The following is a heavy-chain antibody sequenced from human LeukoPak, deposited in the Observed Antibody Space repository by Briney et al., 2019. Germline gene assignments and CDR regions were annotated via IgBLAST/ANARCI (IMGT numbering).Heavy chain of an antibody. J-gene: IGHJ4*01. Sequence: GGSLRLSCAASGFTFSSYWMSWVRQAPGKGLEWVANIKQDGSEKYYVDSVKGRFTISRDNAKNSLYLQMNSLRAEDTAVYYCARAYGYSSSWPTDYWVQGTLVTVSS. CDR1: GFTFSSYW. V-gene: IGHV3-7*01. D-gene: IGHD6-13*01. CDR3: ARAYGYSSSWPTDY. CDR2: IKQDGSEK.